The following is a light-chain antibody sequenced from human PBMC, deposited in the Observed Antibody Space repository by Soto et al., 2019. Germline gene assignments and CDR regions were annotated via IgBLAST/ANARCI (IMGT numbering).Light chain of an antibody. J-gene: IGKJ4*01. CDR3: QQADIFPLT. Sequence: DLQMTQSPSSVSASVGDRVVITCRASQDISNYLAWYQQKPGDAPELLIYAASRVKRGVPSRFSGSGSGTDFTLIIDSLQPEDFATYYCQQADIFPLTLGGGTKVEI. CDR1: QDISNY. CDR2: AAS. V-gene: IGKV1-12*01.